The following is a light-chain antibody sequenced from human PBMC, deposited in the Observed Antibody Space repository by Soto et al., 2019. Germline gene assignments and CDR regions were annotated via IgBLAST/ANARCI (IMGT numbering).Light chain of an antibody. CDR2: AAS. V-gene: IGKV1-8*01. J-gene: IGKJ2*01. Sequence: AIRMTQSPSSFSASTGDRVTITCRASQGISSYLAWYQQKPGKAPKLLVYAASTLQYGGPSRFSGSGSGTAFTLTISCLQSEDFATYFCQQYYTYPQTFGQGNKLEIK. CDR1: QGISSY. CDR3: QQYYTYPQT.